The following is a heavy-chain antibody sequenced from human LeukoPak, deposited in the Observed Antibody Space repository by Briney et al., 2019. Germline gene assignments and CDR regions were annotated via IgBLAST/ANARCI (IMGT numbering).Heavy chain of an antibody. CDR3: AKGTSSSRLYYFMDV. V-gene: IGHV3-9*03. Sequence: GGSLRLSCVASGFTFDDYAMHWVRQAPGKGLEWVSGISWNSNKIGYADPVKGRFTISRDNAENSLYLQMNSLRPDDMALYYCAKGTSSSRLYYFMDVWGKGTTVAVSS. D-gene: IGHD6-6*01. J-gene: IGHJ6*03. CDR2: ISWNSNKI. CDR1: GFTFDDYA.